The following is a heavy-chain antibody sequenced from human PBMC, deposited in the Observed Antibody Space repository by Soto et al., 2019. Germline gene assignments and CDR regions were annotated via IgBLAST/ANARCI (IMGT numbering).Heavy chain of an antibody. CDR2: IYSGGST. CDR3: AREAPAYCGGDCYSAPFDY. D-gene: IGHD2-21*02. CDR1: GFTVSSNY. V-gene: IGHV3-66*01. J-gene: IGHJ4*02. Sequence: PGGSLRLSCAASGFTVSSNYMSWVRQAPGKGLEWVSVIYSGGSTYYADSVKGRFTISRDNSKNTLYLQMNSLRAEDTAVYYCAREAPAYCGGDCYSAPFDYWGQGTLVTVSS.